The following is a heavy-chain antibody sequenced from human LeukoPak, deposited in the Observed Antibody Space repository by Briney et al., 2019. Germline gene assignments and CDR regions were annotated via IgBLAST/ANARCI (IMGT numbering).Heavy chain of an antibody. V-gene: IGHV3-48*03. CDR1: GFTFSSYE. Sequence: GGSLRLSCAASGFTFSSYEMNWVRQAPGKGLEWVSYISSSGSTIYYADSVKGRFTISRDNAKNSLYLQMNSLRAEDTAVYYCARGRIGGSYSRYYFDYWGQGTLVTVSS. CDR2: ISSSGSTI. J-gene: IGHJ4*02. D-gene: IGHD1-26*01. CDR3: ARGRIGGSYSRYYFDY.